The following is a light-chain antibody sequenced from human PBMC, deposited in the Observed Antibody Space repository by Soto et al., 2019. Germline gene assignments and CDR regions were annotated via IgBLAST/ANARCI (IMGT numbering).Light chain of an antibody. CDR3: SSYTSRSIVV. J-gene: IGLJ2*01. CDR2: DVS. V-gene: IGLV2-14*01. Sequence: QSALTQPASVSGSPGQSITISCTGTSSDVGGYNYVSWYQQNPGKVPKLMIYDVSNRPSGVSNRFSGSKSGNTASLTISGLQAEEEADYYCSSYTSRSIVVFGGGTKLTVL. CDR1: SSDVGGYNY.